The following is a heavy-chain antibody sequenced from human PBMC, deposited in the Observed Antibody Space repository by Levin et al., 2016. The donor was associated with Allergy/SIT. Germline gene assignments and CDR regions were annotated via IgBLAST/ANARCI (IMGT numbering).Heavy chain of an antibody. V-gene: IGHV3-48*02. CDR2: ISSSSSTI. Sequence: LSLTCAASGFTFSSYSMNWVRQAPGKGLEWVSYISSSSSTIYYADSVKGRFTISRDNAKNSLYLQMNSLRDEDTAVYYCARDVSGRVNYYYYMDVWGKGTTVTVSS. D-gene: IGHD3-10*01. CDR3: ARDVSGRVNYYYYMDV. J-gene: IGHJ6*03. CDR1: GFTFSSYS.